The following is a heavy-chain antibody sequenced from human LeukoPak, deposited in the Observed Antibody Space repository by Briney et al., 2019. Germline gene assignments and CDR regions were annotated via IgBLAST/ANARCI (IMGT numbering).Heavy chain of an antibody. CDR2: ISAYNGNT. J-gene: IGHJ6*02. CDR3: SRCDSPTYYNGTDA. D-gene: IGHD2-21*02. CDR1: ACTFTISG. Sequence: GASVKVSFYWAACTFTISGISWEWHAPGQGLEWMGWISAYNGNTNYAQKLQGRVTMTTDTSTSTTNMELRSLRTDDTDVYYCSRCDSPTYYNGTDAWGQGTTVTVSS. V-gene: IGHV1-18*01.